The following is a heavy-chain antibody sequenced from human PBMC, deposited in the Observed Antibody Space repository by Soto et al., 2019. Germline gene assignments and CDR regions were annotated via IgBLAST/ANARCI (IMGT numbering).Heavy chain of an antibody. Sequence: QVQLVQSGAEVKKPGSSVKVSCKASGGTFSSYAISWVRQAPGQGLEWMGGIIPIFGTANYAQKFQGRVTITADESTSTAYMELSSLISEDTAVRHSRRDYLRSSGVYVIFYIWGQGTMVTVSS. CDR3: RRDYLRSSGVYVIFYI. D-gene: IGHD4-17*01. J-gene: IGHJ3*02. CDR2: IIPIFGTA. CDR1: GGTFSSYA. V-gene: IGHV1-69*12.